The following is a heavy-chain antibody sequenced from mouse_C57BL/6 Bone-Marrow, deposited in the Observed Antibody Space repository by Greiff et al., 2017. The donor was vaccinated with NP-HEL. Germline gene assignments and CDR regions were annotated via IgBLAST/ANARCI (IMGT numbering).Heavy chain of an antibody. D-gene: IGHD2-5*01. V-gene: IGHV2-9-1*01. Sequence: VKLVESGPGLVAPSQSLSITCTVSGFSLTSYAISWVRQPPGKGLEWLGVIWTGGGTNYNSALKSRLSISKDNSKSQVFLKMNSLQTDDTARYYCARSGGIVTRYYAMDYWGQGTSVTVSS. CDR3: ARSGGIVTRYYAMDY. CDR2: IWTGGGT. CDR1: GFSLTSYA. J-gene: IGHJ4*01.